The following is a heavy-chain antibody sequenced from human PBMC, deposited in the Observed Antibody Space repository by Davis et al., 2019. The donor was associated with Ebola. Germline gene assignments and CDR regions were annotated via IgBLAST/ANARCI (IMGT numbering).Heavy chain of an antibody. CDR3: AREGSSGWD. D-gene: IGHD6-19*01. CDR2: IYYSGST. CDR1: GGSIRSYY. J-gene: IGHJ4*02. Sequence: PSETLSLTCTVSGGSIRSYYWSWVRQPPGKGLEWIGYIYYSGSTNYNPSLKSRVTISADTSKNQFSLKLTSVTAADTAVYYCAREGSSGWDWGQGTLVTVSS. V-gene: IGHV4-59*01.